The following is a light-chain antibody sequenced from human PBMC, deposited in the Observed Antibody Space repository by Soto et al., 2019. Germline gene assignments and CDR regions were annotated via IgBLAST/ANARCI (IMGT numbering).Light chain of an antibody. CDR2: DVT. J-gene: IGLJ1*01. CDR1: SNDVGDY. V-gene: IGLV2-11*01. Sequence: QSALTQPRSVSGSPGQSVTISCTGTSNDVGDYVSWYQQHPGKAPKVMIYDVTKRPSGVPDRFSGSKAGNTAALTVSGLQAEDEADYYCCSHAGSSNYVFGTGTKLTVL. CDR3: CSHAGSSNYV.